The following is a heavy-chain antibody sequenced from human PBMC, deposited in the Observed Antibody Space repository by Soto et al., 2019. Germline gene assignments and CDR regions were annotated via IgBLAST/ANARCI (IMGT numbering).Heavy chain of an antibody. D-gene: IGHD6-13*01. CDR2: IYPGDSDT. Sequence: GESLKISCKGSGYSFTRYWIGWVRQMPGKGLEWMGIIYPGDSDTRYSPSFQGQVTISADKSISTAYLQWSSLKASDTAMYYCARQAAVDTVHYYYYGMDVWGQGTTVTVSS. V-gene: IGHV5-51*01. J-gene: IGHJ6*02. CDR1: GYSFTRYW. CDR3: ARQAAVDTVHYYYYGMDV.